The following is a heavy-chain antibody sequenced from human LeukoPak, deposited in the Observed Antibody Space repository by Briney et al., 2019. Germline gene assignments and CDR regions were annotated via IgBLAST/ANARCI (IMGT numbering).Heavy chain of an antibody. D-gene: IGHD2-15*01. V-gene: IGHV4-61*02. Sequence: SQTLSLTCTVSGGSISSGSYYWSWIRQPAGKGLEWIGRIYTSGSTNYNPSLHSRVTISVDTSKNQFSLKLSSVTAADTAVYYCARFPKPYCSGGSCYSGYYFDYWGQGTLVTVSS. CDR1: GGSISSGSYY. CDR3: ARFPKPYCSGGSCYSGYYFDY. J-gene: IGHJ4*02. CDR2: IYTSGST.